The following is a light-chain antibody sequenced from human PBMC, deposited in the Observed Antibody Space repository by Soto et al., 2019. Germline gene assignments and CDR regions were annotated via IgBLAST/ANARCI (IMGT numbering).Light chain of an antibody. CDR1: QSVSSSY. J-gene: IGKJ4*02. V-gene: IGKV3-20*01. CDR3: QQSGNSLT. CDR2: SAS. Sequence: EIVLTQSPGTLSLSPGERVTLSCRASQSVSSSYLAWYQQKPGQAPRLLIYSASSRATGIPNRFSGSGSGTDFTITISRLKPEDFAVYYCQQSGNSLTFGGGTKVEIK.